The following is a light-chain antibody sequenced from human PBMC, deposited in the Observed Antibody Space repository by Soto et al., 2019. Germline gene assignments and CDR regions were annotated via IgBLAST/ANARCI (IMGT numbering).Light chain of an antibody. CDR2: KAS. J-gene: IGKJ1*01. Sequence: DIQMTQSPSTLSASVRDRVTITCRASQSVSSWLAWYQQKPGKAPKLLIYKASSLESGVPSRFSGSGSGTEFTLPISSLQPDDFATYYCLQYNSYRRTFGQGTKVEIK. CDR1: QSVSSW. V-gene: IGKV1-5*03. CDR3: LQYNSYRRT.